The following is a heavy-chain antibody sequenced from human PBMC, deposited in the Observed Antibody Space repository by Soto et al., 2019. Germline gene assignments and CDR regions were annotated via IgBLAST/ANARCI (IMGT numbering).Heavy chain of an antibody. D-gene: IGHD4-17*01. V-gene: IGHV3-30*18. CDR2: ISYDGSNK. Sequence: PGGSLRLSCAASGFTFSSYGMHWVRQAPGKGLEWVAVISYDGSNKYYADSVKGRFTISRDNSKNTLYLQMNSLRAEDTAVYYCAKDARDYGDYDYYYYGMDVWGQGTTVTVSS. J-gene: IGHJ6*02. CDR1: GFTFSSYG. CDR3: AKDARDYGDYDYYYYGMDV.